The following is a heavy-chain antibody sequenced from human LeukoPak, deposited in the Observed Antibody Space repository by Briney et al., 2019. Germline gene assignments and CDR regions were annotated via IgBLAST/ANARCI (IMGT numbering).Heavy chain of an antibody. Sequence: GGSLRLSCAASGFTFSSYSMNWVRQAPGKGLEWVSSISSSSSYIYYADSVKGRFTISRDNAKNSLYLQMNSLRAEDAAVYYCARESSPYYGMDVWGQGTTVTVSS. D-gene: IGHD6-13*01. CDR3: ARESSPYYGMDV. V-gene: IGHV3-21*01. J-gene: IGHJ6*02. CDR2: ISSSSSYI. CDR1: GFTFSSYS.